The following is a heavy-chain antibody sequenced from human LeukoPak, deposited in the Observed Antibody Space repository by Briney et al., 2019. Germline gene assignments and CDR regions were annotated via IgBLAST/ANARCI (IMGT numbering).Heavy chain of an antibody. V-gene: IGHV3-48*01. CDR3: ARESVRYSYFDY. Sequence: PGGSLRLSCAASGFTFSSYSFNWVRQAPGKGLEWVSYISSSSSTRYYTDSVKGRFTISRDNAKNSLYLQMNSLRAEDTAVCYCARESVRYSYFDYWGQGTLVTVSS. CDR2: ISSSSSTR. CDR1: GFTFSSYS. D-gene: IGHD3-9*01. J-gene: IGHJ4*02.